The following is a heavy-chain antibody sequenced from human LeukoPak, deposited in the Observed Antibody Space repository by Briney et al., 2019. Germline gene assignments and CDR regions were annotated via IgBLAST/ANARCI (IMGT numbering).Heavy chain of an antibody. D-gene: IGHD4-11*01. Sequence: ASVKVSCKASGYTFTGYYMHWVRQAPGQGLEWMGWINPNSGGTNYAQEFQGRVTMTRDTSISTAYMELSRLRSDDTAVYYCARDLPAMTTVTTALGYYFDYWGQGTLVTVSS. J-gene: IGHJ4*02. V-gene: IGHV1-2*02. CDR3: ARDLPAMTTVTTALGYYFDY. CDR2: INPNSGGT. CDR1: GYTFTGYY.